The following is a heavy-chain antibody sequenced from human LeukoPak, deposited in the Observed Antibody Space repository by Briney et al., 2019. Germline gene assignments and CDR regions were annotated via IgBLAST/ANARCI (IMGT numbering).Heavy chain of an antibody. D-gene: IGHD3-3*01. CDR2: IIPVFGTA. CDR3: ARGGITIFGVVIIRDYYGMDV. J-gene: IGHJ6*02. V-gene: IGHV1-69*13. Sequence: GASVKVSCKASGGTFSSYAISWVRQAPGQGLEWMGGIIPVFGTANYAQKFQGRVTITADESTSTAYMELSSLRSEDTAVYYCARGGITIFGVVIIRDYYGMDVWGQGTMVTVSS. CDR1: GGTFSSYA.